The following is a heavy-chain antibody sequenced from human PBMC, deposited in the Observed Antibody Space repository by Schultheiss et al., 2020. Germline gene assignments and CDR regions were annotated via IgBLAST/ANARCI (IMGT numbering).Heavy chain of an antibody. V-gene: IGHV4-61*05. Sequence: SETLSLTCTVSGGSISSSSYYWVRIRQPPGKGLDWIGYIYYSGTTNYNPSLKSRVTISVDTSKNQFSLKLSSVTAADTAVYYCARWGGAYDYWGQGTLVTVSS. CDR2: IYYSGTT. J-gene: IGHJ4*02. D-gene: IGHD1-26*01. CDR1: GGSISSSSYY. CDR3: ARWGGAYDY.